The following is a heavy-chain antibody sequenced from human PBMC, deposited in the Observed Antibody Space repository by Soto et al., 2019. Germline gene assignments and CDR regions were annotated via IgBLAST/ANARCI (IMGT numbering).Heavy chain of an antibody. D-gene: IGHD6-19*01. Sequence: GGSLRLSCAASGFTFSDYYMSWIRQAPGKGLGWVSYISSSGSTIYYADSVKGRFTISRDNAKNSLYLQMNSLRAEDTAVYYCARGFYSSGWTEYFDYWGQGTLVTVSS. CDR2: ISSSGSTI. CDR3: ARGFYSSGWTEYFDY. CDR1: GFTFSDYY. V-gene: IGHV3-11*01. J-gene: IGHJ4*02.